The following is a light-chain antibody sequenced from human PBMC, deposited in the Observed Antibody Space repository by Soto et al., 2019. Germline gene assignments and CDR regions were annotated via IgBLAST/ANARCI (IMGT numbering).Light chain of an antibody. CDR1: QSISSY. Sequence: DIQMTQSPSSLSASVGDRVTITCRASQSISSYLNWYQQKPGKATKLLIYAASSLQSGVPSRFSGSGSGTDFTLTISSLQPEDFATYYCQQSYRTRYTFGQGTKLEIK. V-gene: IGKV1-39*01. CDR2: AAS. CDR3: QQSYRTRYT. J-gene: IGKJ2*01.